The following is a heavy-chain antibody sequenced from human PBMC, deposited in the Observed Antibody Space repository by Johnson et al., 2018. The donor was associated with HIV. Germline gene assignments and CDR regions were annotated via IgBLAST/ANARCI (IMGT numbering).Heavy chain of an antibody. CDR3: AIDRGYWDAFDI. D-gene: IGHD3-22*01. CDR2: ISSSGGTI. Sequence: QVQLVESGGGLVKPGGSLRLSCAASRFTFRDYDMSWIRQTPGKGLEWVSYISSSGGTIYYAYSVKGRFSISRDNAKNSLYLQMNSLRAEDTAVYYCAIDRGYWDAFDIWGQGTMVLVSS. J-gene: IGHJ3*02. CDR1: RFTFRDYD. V-gene: IGHV3-11*04.